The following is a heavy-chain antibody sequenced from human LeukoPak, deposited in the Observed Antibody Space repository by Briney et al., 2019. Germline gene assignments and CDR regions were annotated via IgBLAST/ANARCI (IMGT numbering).Heavy chain of an antibody. V-gene: IGHV3-11*05. J-gene: IGHJ4*02. CDR2: ISSSGSYT. D-gene: IGHD2-8*01. Sequence: GGSLRLSCAASGLSYSDSYMTWIRKAPGKWLEWVSYISSSGSYTNYADSVQGRFSVSRENDKNSLFLHMTSLRAEDTAVYYCARETYINGYFDYWGQGALVTVSS. CDR3: ARETYINGYFDY. CDR1: GLSYSDSY.